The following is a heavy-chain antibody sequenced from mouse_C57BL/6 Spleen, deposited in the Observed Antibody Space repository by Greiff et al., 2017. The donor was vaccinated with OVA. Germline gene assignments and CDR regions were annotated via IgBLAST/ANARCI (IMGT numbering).Heavy chain of an antibody. Sequence: QVQLQQPGAELVRPGPSVKLSCKASGYTFTSYWMHWVKQRPGQGLEWIGVIDPSDSYTNYNQKFKGKATLTVDTSSSTAYMQLSSLTSEDSAVYYCARGGPGAWFAYWGQGTLVTVSA. CDR2: IDPSDSYT. D-gene: IGHD3-3*01. CDR1: GYTFTSYW. CDR3: ARGGPGAWFAY. V-gene: IGHV1-59*01. J-gene: IGHJ3*01.